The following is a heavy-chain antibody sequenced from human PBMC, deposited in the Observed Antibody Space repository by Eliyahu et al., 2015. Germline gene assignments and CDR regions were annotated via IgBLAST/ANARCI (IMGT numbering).Heavy chain of an antibody. Sequence: QVQLQESGPGLVKPSETLSLTCXVXGYSIXXGXYWGWXRQPPGKGLEWIGSIYHSGSTYYNPSLKSRVTISVDTSKNQFSLKLSSVTAADTAVYYCARGLSGSYAGMNFHHWGQGTLVTVSS. J-gene: IGHJ1*01. CDR2: IYHSGST. D-gene: IGHD1-26*01. V-gene: IGHV4-38-2*02. CDR3: ARGLSGSYAGMNFHH. CDR1: GYSIXXGXY.